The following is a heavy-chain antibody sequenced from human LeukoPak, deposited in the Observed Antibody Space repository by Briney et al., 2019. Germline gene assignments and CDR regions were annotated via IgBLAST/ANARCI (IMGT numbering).Heavy chain of an antibody. J-gene: IGHJ3*02. CDR3: ARGRGYPLDAFDI. CDR2: ISGRGGST. D-gene: IGHD5-18*01. Sequence: GGSLRLSCVASGFTFSNYAISWVRQAPGKGLEWVSAISGRGGSTYYVDSVKGRFTISRDNSKNTLYLQMNSLRAEDTAVYYCARGRGYPLDAFDIWGQGTMVTVSS. V-gene: IGHV3-23*01. CDR1: GFTFSNYA.